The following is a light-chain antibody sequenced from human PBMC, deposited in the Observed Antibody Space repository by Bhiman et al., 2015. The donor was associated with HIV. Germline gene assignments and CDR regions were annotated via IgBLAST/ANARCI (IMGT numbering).Light chain of an antibody. V-gene: IGLV1-40*01. CDR1: SSNIGAPHD. CDR3: TSYTLTSVFV. CDR2: LNY. J-gene: IGLJ1*01. Sequence: QSFLTQPPSVSGAPGQRITVSCTGTSSNIGAPHDVHWYQQFPGRPPKLLIFLNYNRPSGVPDRFSGSKSGTSASLTITGLQAEDEADYYCTSYTLTSVFVFGSATKVTV.